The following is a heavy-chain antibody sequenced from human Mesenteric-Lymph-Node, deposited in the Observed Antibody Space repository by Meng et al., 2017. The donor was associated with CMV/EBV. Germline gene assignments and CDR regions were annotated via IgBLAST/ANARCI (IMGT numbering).Heavy chain of an antibody. V-gene: IGHV4-39*01. D-gene: IGHD3-10*01. J-gene: IGHJ5*02. CDR2: IYYSGST. Sequence: QLQLQESVPGLLKPSETLSLTCTGSVCSISSSSYDWGWIRQPPGKGLEWIGSIYYSGSTYYNPSLKSRVTISVDTSKNQFSLKLSSVTAADTAVYYCARPHYYGSGSSPWFDPWGQGTLVTVSS. CDR3: ARPHYYGSGSSPWFDP. CDR1: VCSISSSSYD.